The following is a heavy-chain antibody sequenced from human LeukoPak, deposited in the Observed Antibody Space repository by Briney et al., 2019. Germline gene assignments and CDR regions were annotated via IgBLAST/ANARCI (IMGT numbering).Heavy chain of an antibody. V-gene: IGHV4-61*01. Sequence: SETLSLTCTVSGGSISSSSYYWSWIRQPPGKGLEWIGYIYYSGSTNYNPSLKSRVTISVDTSKNQFSLKLSSVTAADTAVYYCARDASGYAIDYWGQGTLVTVSS. CDR3: ARDASGYAIDY. CDR2: IYYSGST. J-gene: IGHJ4*02. CDR1: GGSISSSSYY. D-gene: IGHD5-12*01.